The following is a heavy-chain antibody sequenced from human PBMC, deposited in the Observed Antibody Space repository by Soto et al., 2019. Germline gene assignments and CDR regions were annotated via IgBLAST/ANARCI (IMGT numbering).Heavy chain of an antibody. CDR3: ARDNLAFQGAFDL. J-gene: IGHJ4*02. Sequence: GSLRLSCAASGFVFSDFQFNWVRQAPGGGLEWLSSITGASAFTEYAESIEGRFTISRDNPNKLLFLHMDNLRPEDTAVYYCARDNLAFQGAFDLWGQGTLVTVSS. V-gene: IGHV3-21*01. CDR1: GFVFSDFQ. D-gene: IGHD3-16*01. CDR2: ITGASAFT.